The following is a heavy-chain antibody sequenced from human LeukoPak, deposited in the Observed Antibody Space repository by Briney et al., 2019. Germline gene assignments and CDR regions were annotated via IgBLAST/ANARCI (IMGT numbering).Heavy chain of an antibody. CDR1: GFTVTSSY. J-gene: IGHJ4*02. Sequence: PGGSLRLSCAASGFTVTSSYMNWVRQASGKGLEWVSIVYSDGTTYYADSVKGRFTISRDNTKESLYLQMNSLRAEDTAVYYCARKTGYSSGWTLNYWGQGTLVTVSS. D-gene: IGHD6-19*01. V-gene: IGHV3-66*01. CDR2: VYSDGTT. CDR3: ARKTGYSSGWTLNY.